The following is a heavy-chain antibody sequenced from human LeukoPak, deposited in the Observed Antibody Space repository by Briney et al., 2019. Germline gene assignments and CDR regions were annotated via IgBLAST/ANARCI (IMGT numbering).Heavy chain of an antibody. D-gene: IGHD4-23*01. J-gene: IGHJ5*02. CDR3: ARDPYGGSFNWFDP. CDR1: GGPISSYY. Sequence: SETLSLTCTVSGGPISSYYWSWIRQPAGKGLEWIGRIYSSGSTNYNPSLKSRVTMSVDTSKNQFSLKLTSVTAADTAVYYCARDPYGGSFNWFDPWGQGTLVTVSS. V-gene: IGHV4-4*07. CDR2: IYSSGST.